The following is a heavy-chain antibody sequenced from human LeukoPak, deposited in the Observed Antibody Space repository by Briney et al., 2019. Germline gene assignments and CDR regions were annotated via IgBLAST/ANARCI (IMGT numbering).Heavy chain of an antibody. J-gene: IGHJ6*02. CDR2: ISAYNGNT. D-gene: IGHD6-19*01. CDR3: ARGNGDSSGWYLRWDYYGMDV. CDR1: GYTFTSYG. V-gene: IGHV1-18*01. Sequence: ASVTVSCTASGYTFTSYGISWVRQAPGQGLEWMGWISAYNGNTNYAQKLQGRVTMTTDTSTSTAYMELRSLRSDDTAVYYCARGNGDSSGWYLRWDYYGMDVWGQGTTVTVSS.